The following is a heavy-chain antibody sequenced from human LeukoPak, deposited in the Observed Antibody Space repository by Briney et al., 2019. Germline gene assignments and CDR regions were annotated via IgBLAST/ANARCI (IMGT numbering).Heavy chain of an antibody. CDR2: ISYDGSNK. J-gene: IGHJ5*02. V-gene: IGHV3-30*04. Sequence: GGSLRLSCAASGFTFSSYAMHWVRQAPGKGLEWVAVISYDGSNKYYADSVKGRFTISRDNSKNTLYLQMNSLRAEDTAVYYCAPLGSGIVPASRGDWFDPWGQGTLVTVSS. CDR1: GFTFSSYA. D-gene: IGHD2-2*01. CDR3: APLGSGIVPASRGDWFDP.